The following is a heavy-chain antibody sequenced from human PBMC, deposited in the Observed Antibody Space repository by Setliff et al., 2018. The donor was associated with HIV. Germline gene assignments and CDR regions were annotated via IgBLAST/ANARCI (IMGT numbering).Heavy chain of an antibody. D-gene: IGHD4-17*01. CDR3: ARVVPEVVYGAYWFDP. V-gene: IGHV4-39*07. Sequence: KLPETLSLTCTVSGGSISSSSYYWGWIRQPPGKGLEWIGSIYYSGSTYYNPSLKSRVTISADTSKNQFSLKLNSVTAADAAVYYCARVVPEVVYGAYWFDPWGQGTLVTVSS. J-gene: IGHJ5*02. CDR1: GGSISSSSYY. CDR2: IYYSGST.